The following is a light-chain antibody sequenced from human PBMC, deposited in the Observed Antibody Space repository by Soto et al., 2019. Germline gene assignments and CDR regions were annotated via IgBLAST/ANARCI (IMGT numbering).Light chain of an antibody. CDR3: QQSSSTPRT. V-gene: IGKV1-39*01. Sequence: DIQMTQSPSSLSASVGDRVTITCRASKTVSTYLNWYQQELGKAPKLLIYAASTLQSGVPSRFSGRGSGTYFTLTISTLQPEDIATYYCQQSSSTPRTFGQGTKVEIK. CDR1: KTVSTY. J-gene: IGKJ1*01. CDR2: AAS.